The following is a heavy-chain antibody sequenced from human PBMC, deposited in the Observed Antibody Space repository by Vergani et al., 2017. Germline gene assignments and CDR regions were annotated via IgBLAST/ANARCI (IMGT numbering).Heavy chain of an antibody. CDR1: GFTFSSYG. Sequence: QVQLVESGGGVVQPGRSLRLSCAASGFTFSSYGMHWVRQAPGKGLEWVAVIWYDGSNKYYADSVKGRFTISRDNSKNTLYLQMNSLRAEDTAVYYCAKDPLMIVVAPTFDHWGQGTLVTVSS. J-gene: IGHJ4*02. D-gene: IGHD2-2*01. CDR3: AKDPLMIVVAPTFDH. V-gene: IGHV3-33*06. CDR2: IWYDGSNK.